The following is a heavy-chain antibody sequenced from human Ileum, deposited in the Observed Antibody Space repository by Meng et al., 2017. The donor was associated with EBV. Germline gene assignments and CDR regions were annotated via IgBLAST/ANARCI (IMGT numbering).Heavy chain of an antibody. D-gene: IGHD6-19*01. CDR2: ISAYNGNT. J-gene: IGHJ4*02. Sequence: VQLGLFRTEVKKPGASVKVSCKSSGYTFTNYGITWGRQAPGQGLERMGWISAYNGNTNYAQKLQGRVTMTTDTSTSTAYMGLRSLRSDDTAVYYCARDRQCGYWGQGTLVTVSS. V-gene: IGHV1-18*01. CDR1: GYTFTNYG. CDR3: ARDRQCGY.